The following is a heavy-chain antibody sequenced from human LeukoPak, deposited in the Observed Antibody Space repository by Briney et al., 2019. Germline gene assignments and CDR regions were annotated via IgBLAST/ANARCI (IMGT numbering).Heavy chain of an antibody. CDR2: IYYNGST. J-gene: IGHJ4*02. Sequence: SETLSLTCNVSGGSVISGTYYWTWIRQPPGKGLEWIGYIYYNGSTNYSPSLKSRVTISVDTSKNQFSLKLTSVTPADTAVYYCARQADYGDYGSFDYWGQGTLVTVSS. CDR1: GGSVISGTYY. CDR3: ARQADYGDYGSFDY. V-gene: IGHV4-61*01. D-gene: IGHD4-17*01.